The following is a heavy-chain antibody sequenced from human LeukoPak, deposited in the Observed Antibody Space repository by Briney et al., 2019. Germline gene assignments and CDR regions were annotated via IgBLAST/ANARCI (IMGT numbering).Heavy chain of an antibody. CDR3: ARGAAAGKLDY. CDR1: GGSISSSSYY. Sequence: SETLSLTCTVSGGSISSSSYYWGWIRQPPGEGLEWIGSIYYSGSTYYNPSLKSRVTISVDTSKNQFSLKLSSVTAADTAVYYCARGAAAGKLDYWGQGTLVTVSS. V-gene: IGHV4-39*01. CDR2: IYYSGST. D-gene: IGHD6-13*01. J-gene: IGHJ4*02.